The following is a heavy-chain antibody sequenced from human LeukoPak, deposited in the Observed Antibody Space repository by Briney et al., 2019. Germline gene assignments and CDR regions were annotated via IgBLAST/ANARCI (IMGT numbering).Heavy chain of an antibody. CDR2: INPSGGST. J-gene: IGHJ4*02. V-gene: IGHV1-46*01. Sequence: ASVKVSCKASGYTFTSYYMHWVRQAPGQGLEWMGRINPSGGSTSYAQEFQGRVTMTRDTSTSTVYMELSSLRSEDTAAYYCARVGYSGSYYFDYWGQGTLVTVSS. D-gene: IGHD1-26*01. CDR3: ARVGYSGSYYFDY. CDR1: GYTFTSYY.